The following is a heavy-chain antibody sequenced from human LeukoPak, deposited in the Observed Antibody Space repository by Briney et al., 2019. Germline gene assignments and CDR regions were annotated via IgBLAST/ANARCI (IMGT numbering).Heavy chain of an antibody. J-gene: IGHJ6*02. V-gene: IGHV1-2*06. CDR3: ARSMRYVYYYYGMDV. D-gene: IGHD1-1*01. CDR1: GYTFTGYY. CDR2: INPNSGGT. Sequence: ASVKVSCKASGYTFTGYYMHWVRQAPGQGLEWMGRINPNSGGTNYAQKFQGRVTMTRDTSISTAYMELSRLRSDDTAVYYCARSMRYVYYYYGMDVWGQGTTVTVSS.